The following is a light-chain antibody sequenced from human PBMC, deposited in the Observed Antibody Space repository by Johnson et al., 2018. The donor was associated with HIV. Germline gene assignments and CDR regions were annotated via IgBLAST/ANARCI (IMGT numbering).Light chain of an antibody. V-gene: IGLV1-51*02. J-gene: IGLJ1*01. CDR2: ENN. CDR3: GTWDNSLTTGAL. Sequence: QSVLTQPPSVSAAPGQKVTISCSGSSSNIGNKYVSWYQQLPGTAPKLLIYENNKRPSGIPDRFSGSKSGTSATLGITGLQTGDEADYYCGTWDNSLTTGALFGTGTKVTVL. CDR1: SSNIGNKY.